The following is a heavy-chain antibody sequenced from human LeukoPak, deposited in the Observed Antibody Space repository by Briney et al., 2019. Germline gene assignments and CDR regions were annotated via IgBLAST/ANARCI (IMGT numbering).Heavy chain of an antibody. Sequence: VRVSCKASGYNFTDYYVHWVRQAPGQGLEWMGYITPNSEATDFAQKFQGRVTMTRDTSIITAYMELSRLTSDDTAVYYCASGDYSGTKPDPIDMWGQGTLVTVSS. CDR3: ASGDYSGTKPDPIDM. CDR1: GYNFTDYY. V-gene: IGHV1-2*02. CDR2: ITPNSEAT. D-gene: IGHD1-26*01. J-gene: IGHJ3*02.